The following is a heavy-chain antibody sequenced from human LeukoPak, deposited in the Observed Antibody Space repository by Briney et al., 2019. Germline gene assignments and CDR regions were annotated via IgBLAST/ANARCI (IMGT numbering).Heavy chain of an antibody. V-gene: IGHV5-51*01. J-gene: IGHJ5*02. D-gene: IGHD6-19*01. Sequence: GEDLKISCNGSEYCYTSYWIGWVRQLPGKGLDWMGIIYHGDSDTRYSPSFQGQVTISADKSSSTAYLQWSSLKASDTAMYYCARHQGVAGPSNWFVPWGQGTLVTVSS. CDR2: IYHGDSDT. CDR3: ARHQGVAGPSNWFVP. CDR1: EYCYTSYW.